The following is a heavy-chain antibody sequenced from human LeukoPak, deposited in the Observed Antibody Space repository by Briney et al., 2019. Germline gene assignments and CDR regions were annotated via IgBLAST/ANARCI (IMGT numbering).Heavy chain of an antibody. J-gene: IGHJ4*02. CDR3: ARGYYDSSVDY. CDR2: IYNSGPT. Sequence: TSETLSLTCTVSGGSISSSPYYWGWIRQPPGKGREWIGSIYNSGPTYYNPSLRSRVTISVDTSKNQLSLKRSSATAADTGVYYCARGYYDSSVDYWGQGTLVTVSS. D-gene: IGHD3-22*01. CDR1: GGSISSSPYY. V-gene: IGHV4-39*07.